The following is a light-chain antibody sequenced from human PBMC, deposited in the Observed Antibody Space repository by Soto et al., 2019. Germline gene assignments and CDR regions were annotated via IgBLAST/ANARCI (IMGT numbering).Light chain of an antibody. CDR2: GAY. CDR3: HQYDSSPLT. J-gene: IGKJ4*01. V-gene: IGKV3-20*01. Sequence: EIVLTQSPGTLSLSPGERATLSCRASQSVSSSYLAWYQQKPGQAPRLLIYGAYSRATGIQDRFSGSGSGTDFTLTISRLEPEDFAVYYCHQYDSSPLTFGGGTKVEIK. CDR1: QSVSSSY.